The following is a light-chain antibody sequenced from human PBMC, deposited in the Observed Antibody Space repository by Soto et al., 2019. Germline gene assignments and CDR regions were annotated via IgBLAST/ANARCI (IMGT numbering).Light chain of an antibody. CDR2: GAS. CDR1: QTISSNY. CDR3: QQYSRTPRT. Sequence: EIVLTQSPGTLSLSPGDRATLSCRASQTISSNYLAWYQQKLGQAPRLLIFGASRRATGIPDRFSGSGSGTAFTLTSTRLESEDFAVYYCQQYSRTPRTFGQGTKVEIK. J-gene: IGKJ1*01. V-gene: IGKV3-20*01.